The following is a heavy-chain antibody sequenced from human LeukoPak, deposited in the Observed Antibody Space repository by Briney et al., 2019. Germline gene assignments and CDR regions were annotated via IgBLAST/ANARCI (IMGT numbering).Heavy chain of an antibody. Sequence: ASVKVSCGASGYTFTSYDINWLRQAAGQGLEWMGWMNPNSGNTGYAQKFQGRVTMTRTTSISTAYMELGSLTSEDTAVYYCTRGSQNCASASCYNFWGQGTLVTVSP. CDR3: TRGSQNCASASCYNF. J-gene: IGHJ4*02. CDR2: MNPNSGNT. D-gene: IGHD2-2*02. CDR1: GYTFTSYD. V-gene: IGHV1-8*01.